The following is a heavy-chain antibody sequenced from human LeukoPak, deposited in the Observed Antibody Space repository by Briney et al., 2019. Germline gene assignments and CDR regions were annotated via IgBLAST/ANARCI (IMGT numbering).Heavy chain of an antibody. CDR2: ISNSGGST. CDR1: GFTFSSYA. Sequence: GASLRLSCAASGFTFSSYAMSWVRQAPGKGLEWVSSISNSGGSTYYAVSVKGRFTISRDNSKNTLYLKMNSLRAEDTAVYYCAKDGRYTYYYYFDYWGQGTLVTVSS. J-gene: IGHJ4*02. V-gene: IGHV3-23*01. D-gene: IGHD5-18*01. CDR3: AKDGRYTYYYYFDY.